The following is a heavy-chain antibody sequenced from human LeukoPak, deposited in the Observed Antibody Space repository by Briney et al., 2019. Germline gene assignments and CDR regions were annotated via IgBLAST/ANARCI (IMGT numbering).Heavy chain of an antibody. Sequence: GGSLRLPCAASGFTFDDYAMHWVRQAPGKGLEWVSLISWDGGSTYYADSVKGRFTISRDNSKNSLYLQMNSLRAEDTALYYCAKGALAARPATPFDYWGQGTLVTVSS. CDR3: AKGALAARPATPFDY. CDR2: ISWDGGST. D-gene: IGHD6-6*01. CDR1: GFTFDDYA. V-gene: IGHV3-43D*03. J-gene: IGHJ4*02.